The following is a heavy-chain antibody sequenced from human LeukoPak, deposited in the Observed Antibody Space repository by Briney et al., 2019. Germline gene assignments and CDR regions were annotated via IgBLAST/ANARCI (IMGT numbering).Heavy chain of an antibody. J-gene: IGHJ4*02. CDR1: GFTFSSYS. Sequence: GGSLRLSCAASGFTFSSYSMNWLRQAPGEGLEWVSSISSSSSYIYYADSVKGRITISRDDVKNSVYLQMNSLRAEDTAVYYCARDACRGANCFDYWGQGTLVTVSS. CDR2: ISSSSSYI. V-gene: IGHV3-21*04. CDR3: ARDACRGANCFDY. D-gene: IGHD4/OR15-4a*01.